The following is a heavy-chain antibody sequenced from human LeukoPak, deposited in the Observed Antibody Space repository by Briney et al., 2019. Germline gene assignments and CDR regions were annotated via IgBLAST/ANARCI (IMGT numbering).Heavy chain of an antibody. J-gene: IGHJ4*02. D-gene: IGHD3-22*01. CDR3: TTSYYDSSGFRA. V-gene: IGHV3-15*01. CDR2: IKSKTDGGTI. Sequence: PGGSLRLSCAASGSTFNNAWMSWVRQAPGKGLEWVGRIKSKTDGGTIDYAAPVKGRSTISRDDSKNVVFLLMNNLKTEDTAVYYCTTSYYDSSGFRAWGQGTLVTVSS. CDR1: GSTFNNAW.